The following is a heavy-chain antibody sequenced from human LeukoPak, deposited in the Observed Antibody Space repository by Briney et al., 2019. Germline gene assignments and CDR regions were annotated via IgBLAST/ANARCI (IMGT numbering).Heavy chain of an antibody. CDR3: ARDGSSGWTWYFDY. CDR2: ISYDGSNK. Sequence: GGSLRLSCAASGFTFSSYAMHWFRQAPGKGLEWVAVISYDGSNKYYADSVKGRFTISRDNSKNTLYLQMNSLRAEDTAVYYCARDGSSGWTWYFDYWGQGTLVTVSS. D-gene: IGHD6-19*01. CDR1: GFTFSSYA. V-gene: IGHV3-30-3*01. J-gene: IGHJ4*02.